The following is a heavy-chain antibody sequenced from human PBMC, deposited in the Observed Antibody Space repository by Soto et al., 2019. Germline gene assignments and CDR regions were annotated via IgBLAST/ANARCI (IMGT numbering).Heavy chain of an antibody. CDR1: GYSFTSYW. V-gene: IGHV5-10-1*01. Sequence: PGESLKISCKGSGYSFTSYWISWVRQMPGKGLEWMGRIDPSDSYTNYSPSFQGHVTISADKSISTAYLQWSSLKASDTAMYYCARDEYSSSNQDYYFGYWGQGTLVTVSS. CDR3: ARDEYSSSNQDYYFGY. CDR2: IDPSDSYT. J-gene: IGHJ4*02. D-gene: IGHD6-6*01.